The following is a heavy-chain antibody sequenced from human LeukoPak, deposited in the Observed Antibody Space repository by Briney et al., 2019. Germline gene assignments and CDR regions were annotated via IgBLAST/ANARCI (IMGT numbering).Heavy chain of an antibody. CDR1: GGSFSGYY. D-gene: IGHD2-2*01. Sequence: SETLSLTCAVYGGSFSGYYWSWIRQPPGKGLEWIGEINHSGSTNYNPSLKSRVTISVDTSKNPFSLKLSSVTAADTAVYYCARSGLIVVVPAARAYYYGMDVWGQGTTVTVSS. CDR3: ARSGLIVVVPAARAYYYGMDV. J-gene: IGHJ6*02. V-gene: IGHV4-34*01. CDR2: INHSGST.